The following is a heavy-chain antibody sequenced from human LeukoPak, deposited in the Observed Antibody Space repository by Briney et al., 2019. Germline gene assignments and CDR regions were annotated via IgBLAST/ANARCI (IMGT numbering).Heavy chain of an antibody. CDR3: ARAKGVAALIDP. D-gene: IGHD6-6*01. J-gene: IGHJ5*02. CDR1: GFTFSSYS. CDR2: ISSSSSYL. V-gene: IGHV3-21*01. Sequence: GGSLRLSCAASGFTFSSYSMNWVRQAPGKGLEWVSSISSSSSYLYYADSVKGRFTISRDNAKNSLYLQMNSLRAEDTAVYYCARAKGVAALIDPWGQGTLVTVSS.